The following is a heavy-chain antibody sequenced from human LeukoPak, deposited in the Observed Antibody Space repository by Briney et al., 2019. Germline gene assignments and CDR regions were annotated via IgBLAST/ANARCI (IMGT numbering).Heavy chain of an antibody. V-gene: IGHV4-59*01. CDR3: ARESGDYVAAFDI. Sequence: PSETLSLTCTVSGGSISSYYWSWIRQPPGKGLEWIGYIYYSGSTNYNPSLKSRVTISVDTSKNQISLKLNFVTAVDTAVYYCARESGDYVAAFDIWGQGTMVTVSS. J-gene: IGHJ3*02. D-gene: IGHD2-21*02. CDR2: IYYSGST. CDR1: GGSISSYY.